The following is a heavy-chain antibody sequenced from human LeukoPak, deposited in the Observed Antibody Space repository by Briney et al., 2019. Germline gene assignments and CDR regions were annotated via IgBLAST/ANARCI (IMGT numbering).Heavy chain of an antibody. D-gene: IGHD3-22*01. J-gene: IGHJ4*02. V-gene: IGHV4-30-2*01. CDR1: GGSISSGGYS. Sequence: SQTLSLTCAVSGGSISSGGYSWSWIRQPPGRGLEWIGYIYHSGSTYYNPSLKSRVTISVDRSKNQFSLKLSSVTAADTAVYYCARALGIVEAFDCWGQGTLVTVSS. CDR3: ARALGIVEAFDC. CDR2: IYHSGST.